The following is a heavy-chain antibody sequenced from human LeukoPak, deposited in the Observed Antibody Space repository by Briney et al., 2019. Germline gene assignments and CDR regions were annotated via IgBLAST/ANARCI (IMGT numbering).Heavy chain of an antibody. V-gene: IGHV3-15*01. J-gene: IGHJ4*02. D-gene: IGHD3-22*01. CDR2: IKSKTDGCTT. CDR3: TTTTYYYDSSGYVGGDY. CDR1: GFTFSNAW. Sequence: GGSLRLSCAASGFTFSNAWMSWVRQAPGKGLEWVGRIKSKTDGCTTDYAAPVKGRFTISRDDSKNPLYMQMNSLKTEGTAVYYCTTTTYYYDSSGYVGGDYWGQGTLVTVSS.